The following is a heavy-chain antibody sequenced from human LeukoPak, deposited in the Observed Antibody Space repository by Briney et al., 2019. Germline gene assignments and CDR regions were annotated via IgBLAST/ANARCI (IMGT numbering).Heavy chain of an antibody. CDR3: ARVGGPTDFDY. Sequence: ASVKVSCKASGYTFTGYYIHWVRQAPGQGLERMGWINPNSGGTNYAQKFQGRVTMTRDTSINTAYMELSRLRSDDTAVYYCARVGGPTDFDYWGQGTLVTVSS. CDR1: GYTFTGYY. D-gene: IGHD3-16*01. V-gene: IGHV1-2*02. J-gene: IGHJ4*02. CDR2: INPNSGGT.